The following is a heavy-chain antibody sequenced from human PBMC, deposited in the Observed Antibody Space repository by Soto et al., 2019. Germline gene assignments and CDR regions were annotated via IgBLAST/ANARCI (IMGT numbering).Heavy chain of an antibody. CDR2: ISYDGSNK. CDR1: GFTFSSYA. CDR3: ARQLERYYYYYGMDV. Sequence: QVQLVESGGGVVQPGRSLRLSCAASGFTFSSYAMHWVRQAPGKGLEWVAVISYDGSNKYYADSVKGRFTISRDNSKNTLYLQMNRLRAEDTAVYYCARQLERYYYYYGMDVWGQGTTVTVSS. V-gene: IGHV3-30-3*01. D-gene: IGHD1-1*01. J-gene: IGHJ6*02.